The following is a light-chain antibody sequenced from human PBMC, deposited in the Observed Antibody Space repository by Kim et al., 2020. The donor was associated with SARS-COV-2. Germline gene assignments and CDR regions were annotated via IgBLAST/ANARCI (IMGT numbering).Light chain of an antibody. CDR3: QQYNNWRIT. CDR1: QSVISN. J-gene: IGKJ5*01. Sequence: VAPGERATRYSRASQSVISNLAGYQQKPSQAPSLIIYGASTMATGVPARFRGSGCGAGFTFTISSLQSEDFAVYHCQQYNNWRITFGQGTRVEIK. V-gene: IGKV3-15*01. CDR2: GAS.